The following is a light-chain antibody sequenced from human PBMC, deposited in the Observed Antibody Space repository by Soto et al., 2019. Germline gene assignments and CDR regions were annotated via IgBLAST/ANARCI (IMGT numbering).Light chain of an antibody. J-gene: IGLJ1*01. CDR3: SSYTTSNTRQIV. CDR2: DVS. V-gene: IGLV2-14*03. CDR1: SSDVGGYNY. Sequence: LTQPASGSGSPGQSITISCTGTSSDVGGYNYVSWYQHHPGKAPKLLIYDVSNRPSGVSNRFSGSKSDNTASLTISGLQPEDEADYYCSSYTTSNTRQIVFGTGTKVTVL.